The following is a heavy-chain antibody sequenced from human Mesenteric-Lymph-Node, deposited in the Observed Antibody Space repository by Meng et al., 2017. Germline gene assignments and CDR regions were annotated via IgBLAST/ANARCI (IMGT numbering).Heavy chain of an antibody. CDR2: IKQDGSEQ. D-gene: IGHD3-10*01. J-gene: IGHJ4*02. Sequence: GESLKISCAASGFTFSSYYMSWVRQAPGKGLEWVANIKQDGSEQNYVDSVKGRFTISRDNAKSSLYLQMNSLRAEDTAVCYCARDRGYKQSDYWGQGTLVTVSS. CDR3: ARDRGYKQSDY. V-gene: IGHV3-7*01. CDR1: GFTFSSYY.